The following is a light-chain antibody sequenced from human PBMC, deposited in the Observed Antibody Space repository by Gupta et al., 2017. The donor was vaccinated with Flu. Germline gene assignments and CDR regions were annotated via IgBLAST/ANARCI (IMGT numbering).Light chain of an antibody. V-gene: IGKV1D-12*01. CDR3: QQADSFPPT. Sequence: DIQITQSPSSLSASVGDRVTITCRASQGVNNWLAWYQQKPGKAPKLLISVTSTLQSGVPSRFSGTGSGTDFTLTISSLQPEDFATYYCQQADSFPPTFGQGTRLEIK. J-gene: IGKJ5*01. CDR2: VTS. CDR1: QGVNNW.